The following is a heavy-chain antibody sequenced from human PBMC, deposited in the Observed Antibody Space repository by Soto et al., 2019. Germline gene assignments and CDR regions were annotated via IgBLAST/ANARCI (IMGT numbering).Heavy chain of an antibody. Sequence: PGGSLRLSCAASGFTFSNAWMSWVRQAPGKGLEWVGRIKSKTDGGTTDYAAPVKGRFTISRDDSKNTLYLQMNSLKTEDTAVYYCTTVPVEAVLWFGELTESFDYWGQGTLVTVSS. D-gene: IGHD3-10*01. J-gene: IGHJ4*02. CDR2: IKSKTDGGTT. CDR1: GFTFSNAW. CDR3: TTVPVEAVLWFGELTESFDY. V-gene: IGHV3-15*01.